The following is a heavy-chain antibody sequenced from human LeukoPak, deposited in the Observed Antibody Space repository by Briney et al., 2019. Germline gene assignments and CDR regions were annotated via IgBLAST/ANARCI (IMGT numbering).Heavy chain of an antibody. V-gene: IGHV1-2*02. J-gene: IGHJ4*02. CDR3: ASSLGRIAAAEG. Sequence: ASVKVSCKASGYTFTSYYMHWVRQAPGQGLEWMGWINPNSGGTNYAQKFQGRVTMTRDTSISTAYMELSRLRSDDTAVYYCASSLGRIAAAEGWGQGTLVTVSS. CDR1: GYTFTSYY. D-gene: IGHD6-13*01. CDR2: INPNSGGT.